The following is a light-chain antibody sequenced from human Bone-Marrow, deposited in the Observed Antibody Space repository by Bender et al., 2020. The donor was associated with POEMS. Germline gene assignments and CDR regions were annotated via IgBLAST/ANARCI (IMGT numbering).Light chain of an antibody. V-gene: IGLV1-36*01. CDR3: SAWDDSRSGWV. Sequence: QSVVTQPPSLSEAPRQRVTISCSGCSSYIGHHGVNWYQQLPGEAPKLLIYYDDLLTPGVSDRFFAPKSGTSASLAISELQSEDETLYSCSAWDDSRSGWVFGGGTKLTVL. CDR1: SSYIGHHG. CDR2: YDD. J-gene: IGLJ3*02.